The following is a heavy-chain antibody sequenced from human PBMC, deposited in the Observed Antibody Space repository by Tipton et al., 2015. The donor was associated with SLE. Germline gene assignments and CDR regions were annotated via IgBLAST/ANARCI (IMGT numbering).Heavy chain of an antibody. CDR1: GGSISSGDYY. CDR3: ARGRLGDSQHHFDY. CDR2: IYYSGST. D-gene: IGHD1-26*01. J-gene: IGHJ4*02. V-gene: IGHV4-30-4*01. Sequence: LRLSCTVSGGSISSGDYYWSWIRQPPGKGLEWIGYIYYSGSTYYNPSLKSRVTISVDTSKNQFSLKVSSVTAADTAVYYCARGRLGDSQHHFDYWGQGTLVTVSS.